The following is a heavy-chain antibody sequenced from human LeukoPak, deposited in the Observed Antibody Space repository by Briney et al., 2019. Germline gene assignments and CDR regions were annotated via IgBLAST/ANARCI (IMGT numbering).Heavy chain of an antibody. D-gene: IGHD3-10*01. CDR1: GGSIRGYY. CDR2: IYSSGST. J-gene: IGHJ6*03. V-gene: IGHV4-59*01. CDR3: ARVFDSGSQAYFYYMDV. Sequence: SEILSLTCNVSGGSIRGYYWSWIRQPPGKGLEWIGYIYSSGSTNYNPSLKSRVTMSVDTSKNQFSLKVSSVTAADTAVYYCARVFDSGSQAYFYYMDVWGKGTTVTIFS.